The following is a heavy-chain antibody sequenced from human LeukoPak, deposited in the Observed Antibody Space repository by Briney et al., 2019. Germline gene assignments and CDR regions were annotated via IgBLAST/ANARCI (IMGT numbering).Heavy chain of an antibody. J-gene: IGHJ4*02. Sequence: ASVKVSCKASGYTFTGYYTHWVRQAPGKGLEWMGRINPNSGGTNYAQKFQGRVTMTTDTSTSTAYMELRSLRSDDTAVYYCARHYYDSSGYYGNDCWGQGTLVTVSS. CDR2: INPNSGGT. V-gene: IGHV1-2*06. CDR1: GYTFTGYY. D-gene: IGHD3-22*01. CDR3: ARHYYDSSGYYGNDC.